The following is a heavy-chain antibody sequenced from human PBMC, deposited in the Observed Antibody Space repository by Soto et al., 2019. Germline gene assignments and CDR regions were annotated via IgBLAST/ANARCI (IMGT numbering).Heavy chain of an antibody. CDR1: GFTFSNYA. V-gene: IGHV3-23*01. CDR3: AKRLSKTTVPTPYSWFFDL. CDR2: ISGSASHT. D-gene: IGHD4-17*01. J-gene: IGHJ2*01. Sequence: EVQLLESGGDLVQPEGSLRISCAASGFTFSNYAMSWVRQAPGKWLEWVSIISGSASHTFYADSVKGRLTISRDNSKDTLYLQMNSLRAEDTAVYYCAKRLSKTTVPTPYSWFFDLWGRGTLVTVSS.